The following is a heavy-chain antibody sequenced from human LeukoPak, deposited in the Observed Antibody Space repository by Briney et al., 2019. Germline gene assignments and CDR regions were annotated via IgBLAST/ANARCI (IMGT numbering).Heavy chain of an antibody. CDR2: ISSSASTI. J-gene: IGHJ4*02. D-gene: IGHD1-7*01. CDR3: ARDQTGTTGYFDC. Sequence: PGGSLRLSCAASGFTFSSYEMNWVRQAPGKGLEWVSYISSSASTIYYAASVKGRFTISRDNAKNSLYLQMNSLRAEDTAAYYCARDQTGTTGYFDCWGQGILVTVSS. CDR1: GFTFSSYE. V-gene: IGHV3-48*03.